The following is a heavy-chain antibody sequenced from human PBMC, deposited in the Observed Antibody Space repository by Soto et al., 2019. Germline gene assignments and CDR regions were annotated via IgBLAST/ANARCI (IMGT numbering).Heavy chain of an antibody. V-gene: IGHV1-18*01. D-gene: IGHD3-22*01. J-gene: IGHJ4*02. CDR2: ISAYNGNT. CDR1: GYTFTSYG. Sequence: ASVKVSCKASGYTFTSYGISWVRQAPGQGLEWMVRISAYNGNTIYAQKFQDRVTMTTDTSTSTVYMELSSLRSEDTAVYYCARSSGSSGLDYWGQGTLVTVSS. CDR3: ARSSGSSGLDY.